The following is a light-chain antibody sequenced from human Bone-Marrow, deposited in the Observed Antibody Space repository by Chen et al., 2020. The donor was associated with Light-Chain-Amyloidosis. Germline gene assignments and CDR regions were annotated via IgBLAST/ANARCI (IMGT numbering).Light chain of an antibody. J-gene: IGLJ3*02. CDR1: SGSIATNY. CDR3: QSYQGSSQGV. CDR2: QAD. V-gene: IGLV6-57*01. Sequence: NFMLTQPHSMAEPPGKTVIIYGTRSSGSIATNYVQWYQQRPGSSPTTVIYQADQRPSGVPDRFSGSIDRSSNSASLTISGLKTEDEADYYCQSYQGSSQGVFGGGTKLTVL.